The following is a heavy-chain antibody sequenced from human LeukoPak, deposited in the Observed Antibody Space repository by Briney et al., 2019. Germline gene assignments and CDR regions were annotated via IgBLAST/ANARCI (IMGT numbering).Heavy chain of an antibody. CDR1: GYTFTSYY. D-gene: IGHD6-13*01. CDR2: INPSGGST. Sequence: EASVKVSCKASGYTFTSYYMHWVPQAPGQGLEWMGIINPSGGSTSYAQKFQGRVTMTRDTSTSTVYMELSSLRSEDTAVYYCARDFRGSSPTRYYGMDVWGQGTTVTVSS. CDR3: ARDFRGSSPTRYYGMDV. J-gene: IGHJ6*02. V-gene: IGHV1-46*01.